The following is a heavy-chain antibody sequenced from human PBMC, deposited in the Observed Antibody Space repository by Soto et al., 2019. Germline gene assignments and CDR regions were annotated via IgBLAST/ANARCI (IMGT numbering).Heavy chain of an antibody. J-gene: IGHJ4*02. CDR2: VYNSGST. CDR1: GGSVSSNY. V-gene: IGHV4-59*02. Sequence: TSETLSLTCTVSGGSVSSNYWTWIRQPPGKGLEWIGYVYNSGSTNYNPSLKSRVTISEDTSKSQFSLKVNSMTAADTAVYYCARYRREAVAGYTLDNWGQGILVTVSS. D-gene: IGHD6-13*01. CDR3: ARYRREAVAGYTLDN.